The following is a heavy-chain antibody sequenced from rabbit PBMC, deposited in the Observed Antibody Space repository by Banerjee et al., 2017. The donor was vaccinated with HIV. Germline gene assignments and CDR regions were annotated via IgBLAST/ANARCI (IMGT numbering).Heavy chain of an antibody. V-gene: IGHV1S45*01. Sequence: QEQLEESGGDLVKPEGSLTLTCTASGFSFSSNYYMCWVRQAPGKGLEWIACIYAGSSGTTYYASWAKGRFTISKTSSTTVTLQMTSLTAADTATYFCARGDGGGYGYALWGPGTLVTVS. J-gene: IGHJ4*01. CDR3: ARGDGGGYGYAL. CDR2: IYAGSSGTT. D-gene: IGHD6-1*01. CDR1: GFSFSSNYY.